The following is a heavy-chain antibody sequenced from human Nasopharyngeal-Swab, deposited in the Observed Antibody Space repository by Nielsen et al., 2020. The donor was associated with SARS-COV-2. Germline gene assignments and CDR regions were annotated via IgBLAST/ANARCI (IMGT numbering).Heavy chain of an antibody. D-gene: IGHD6-13*01. CDR1: GFTFSSYG. CDR2: ISYDGSNK. J-gene: IGHJ4*02. V-gene: IGHV3-30*18. Sequence: GGSLRLSCAASGFTFSSYGMHWVRQAPGKGLEWVAVISYDGSNKYYADSVKGRFTISRDNSKNTLYLQMNSLRAEDTAVYYCAKAGTAAGFDYWGQGTLVPSPQ. CDR3: AKAGTAAGFDY.